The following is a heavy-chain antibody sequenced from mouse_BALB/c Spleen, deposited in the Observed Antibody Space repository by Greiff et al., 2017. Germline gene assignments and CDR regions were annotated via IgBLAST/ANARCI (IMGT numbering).Heavy chain of an antibody. CDR3: ARETTVVGMDY. D-gene: IGHD1-1*01. J-gene: IGHJ4*01. CDR1: GYTFSSYW. Sequence: VQLKESGAELMKPGASVKISCKATGYTFSSYWIEWVKQRPGHGLEWIGEILPGSGSTNYNEKFKGKATFTADTSSNTAYMQLSSLTSEDSAVYYCARETTVVGMDYWGQGTSVTVSS. V-gene: IGHV1-9*01. CDR2: ILPGSGST.